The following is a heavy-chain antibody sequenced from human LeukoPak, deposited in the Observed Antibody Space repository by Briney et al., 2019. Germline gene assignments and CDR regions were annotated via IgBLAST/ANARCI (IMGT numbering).Heavy chain of an antibody. CDR3: ARDGVEMATITSSTPYWPDY. CDR2: INPNSGGT. CDR1: GYTFTGYY. J-gene: IGHJ4*02. D-gene: IGHD5-24*01. V-gene: IGHV1-2*02. Sequence: ASVKVSCKASGYTFTGYYMHWVRQAPGQGLEWMGWINPNSGGTNYAQKFQGRVTMTRDTSISTAYMELSRLRSDDTAVYYCARDGVEMATITSSTPYWPDYWGQGTLVTVSS.